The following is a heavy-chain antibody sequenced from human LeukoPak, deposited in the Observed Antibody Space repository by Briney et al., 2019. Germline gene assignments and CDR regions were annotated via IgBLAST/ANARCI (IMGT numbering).Heavy chain of an antibody. J-gene: IGHJ4*02. CDR3: ARGGSLVWSFEY. D-gene: IGHD2-21*01. CDR2: ISSSSDNI. CDR1: GFTFSSYT. Sequence: GGSLRLSCAASGFTFSSYTMNWVRQAPGKGLEWVSSISSSSDNIYYADLMRGRFTVSRDNAKNSLYLQMDSLRVEDTAVYYCARGGSLVWSFEYWGQGILVTVSS. V-gene: IGHV3-21*01.